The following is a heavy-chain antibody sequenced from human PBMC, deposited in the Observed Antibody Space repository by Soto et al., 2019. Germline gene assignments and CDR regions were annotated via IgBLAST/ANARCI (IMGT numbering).Heavy chain of an antibody. D-gene: IGHD2-8*01. CDR1: GGSFSGYY. V-gene: IGHV4-34*01. J-gene: IGHJ6*02. CDR3: ARQEVPQWFTKGYYGMDV. Sequence: PSETLSLTCAVYGGSFSGYYWTWIRQPPGKGLEWIGEINHRGNTNYNPSLKSQVTISVDTSKNQFSLKLTSVTAADTAVYYCARQEVPQWFTKGYYGMDVWDQGTTVTVSS. CDR2: INHRGNT.